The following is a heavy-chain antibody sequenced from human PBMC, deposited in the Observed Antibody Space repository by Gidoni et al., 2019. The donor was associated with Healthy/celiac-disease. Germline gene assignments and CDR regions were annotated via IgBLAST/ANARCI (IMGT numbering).Heavy chain of an antibody. V-gene: IGHV4-61*02. CDR1: GGSISSGSYY. CDR2: IYTSGST. Sequence: HVQLQESVPGLVKPSPPLSLTCTVSGGSISSGSYYWSWIRQPAGKGLEWIGRIYTSGSTNYNPSLKSRVTISVDTSKNQFSLKLSSVTAADTAVYYCARDEYGAFDHWGQGTLVTVSS. J-gene: IGHJ5*02. D-gene: IGHD3-10*01. CDR3: ARDEYGAFDH.